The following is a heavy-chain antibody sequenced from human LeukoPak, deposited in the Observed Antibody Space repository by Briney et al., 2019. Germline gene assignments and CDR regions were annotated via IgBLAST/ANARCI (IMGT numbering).Heavy chain of an antibody. CDR3: ARAGGTTNTPPFYYYGMDV. D-gene: IGHD1-1*01. CDR1: GFTFSSYD. V-gene: IGHV3-13*01. J-gene: IGHJ6*02. CDR2: IGTAGDT. Sequence: PGGSLRLSCAASGFTFSSYDMHWVRQAPGKGLEWVSAIGTAGDTYYPGSVKGRFTISRENAKNSLYLQMNSLRAGDTAVYYCARAGGTTNTPPFYYYGMDVWGQGTTVTVSS.